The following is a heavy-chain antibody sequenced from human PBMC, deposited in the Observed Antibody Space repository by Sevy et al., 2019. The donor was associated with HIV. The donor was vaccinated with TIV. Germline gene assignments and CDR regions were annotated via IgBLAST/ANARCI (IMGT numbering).Heavy chain of an antibody. CDR2: ISAYNGNT. J-gene: IGHJ5*02. Sequence: ASMKVSCKASGYTFTSYGISWVRQAPGQGLEWMGWISAYNGNTNYAQKLQGRVTMTTDTSTSTAYMELRSLRSDDTAVYYCARGRAGAYSSSWSWFDPWGQGTLVTVSS. D-gene: IGHD6-13*01. V-gene: IGHV1-18*01. CDR1: GYTFTSYG. CDR3: ARGRAGAYSSSWSWFDP.